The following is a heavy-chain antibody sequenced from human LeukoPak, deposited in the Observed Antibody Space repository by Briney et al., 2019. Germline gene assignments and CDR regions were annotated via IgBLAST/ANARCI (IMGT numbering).Heavy chain of an antibody. V-gene: IGHV3-30-3*01. Sequence: GGSLRLSCAASGFTFSSYAMHWVRQAPGKGLEWVAVISYDGSNKYYADSVKGRFTISRDNSKNTLYLQMNSLRAEDTAVCYCARDRAAPEVYFDYWGQGTLVTVSS. CDR2: ISYDGSNK. CDR3: ARDRAAPEVYFDY. J-gene: IGHJ4*02. CDR1: GFTFSSYA. D-gene: IGHD6-13*01.